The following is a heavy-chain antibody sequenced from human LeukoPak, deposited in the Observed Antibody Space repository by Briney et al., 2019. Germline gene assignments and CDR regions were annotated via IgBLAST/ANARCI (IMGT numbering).Heavy chain of an antibody. CDR3: ARDTYYYGSGSYTWFDP. D-gene: IGHD3-10*01. V-gene: IGHV3-66*01. CDR1: GFTVSSNY. Sequence: QPGGSLRLSCAASGFTVSSNYMSWVRQAPGKGLEWVSVIYSGGSTYYADSVKGRFTISRDNSKNTLYLQMNSLRAEDTAVYYCARDTYYYGSGSYTWFDPWGQGTLVTVSS. CDR2: IYSGGST. J-gene: IGHJ5*02.